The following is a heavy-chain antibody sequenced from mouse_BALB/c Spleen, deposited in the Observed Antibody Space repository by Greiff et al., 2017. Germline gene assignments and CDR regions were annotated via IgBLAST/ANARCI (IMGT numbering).Heavy chain of an antibody. CDR3: ANYRYDDGVLDY. CDR2: ISYSGST. CDR1: GYSITSDYA. Sequence: DVQLQESGPGLVKPSQSLSLTCPVTGYSITSDYAWNWIRQFPGNKLEWMGYISYSGSTSDNPSLKSRISITRDTSKNQFFLQLNSVTTEDTATYYCANYRYDDGVLDYWGQGTTLTVSS. D-gene: IGHD2-14*01. J-gene: IGHJ2*01. V-gene: IGHV3-2*02.